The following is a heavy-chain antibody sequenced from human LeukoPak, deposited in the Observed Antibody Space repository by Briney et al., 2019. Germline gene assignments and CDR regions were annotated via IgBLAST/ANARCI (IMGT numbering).Heavy chain of an antibody. CDR3: VRVIAGSYCGGDCLDY. J-gene: IGHJ4*02. CDR2: IYYSGST. Sequence: PSETLSLTCTVSGGSISSYYWSWIRQPPGKGLEWIGYIYYSGSTNYNPSLKSRVTISVDTSKNQFSLKLSSVTAADTAVYYCVRVIAGSYCGGDCLDYWGQGTLVTVSS. CDR1: GGSISSYY. V-gene: IGHV4-59*01. D-gene: IGHD2-21*01.